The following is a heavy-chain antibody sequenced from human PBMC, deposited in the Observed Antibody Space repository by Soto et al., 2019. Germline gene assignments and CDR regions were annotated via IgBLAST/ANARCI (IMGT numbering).Heavy chain of an antibody. CDR1: GGSISSGDYY. D-gene: IGHD3-10*01. V-gene: IGHV4-30-4*01. J-gene: IGHJ5*02. CDR3: ARALPVRGVISP. CDR2: IYYSGST. Sequence: SETLSLTCTVSGGSISSGDYYWSWIRQPPGKGLEWIGYIYYSGSTYYNPSLKSRVTISVDTSKNQFSLKLSSVTAADTAVYYCARALPVRGVISPWGQGTLVTVSS.